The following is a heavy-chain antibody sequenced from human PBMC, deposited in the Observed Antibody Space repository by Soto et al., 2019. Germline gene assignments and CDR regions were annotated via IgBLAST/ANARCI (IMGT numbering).Heavy chain of an antibody. CDR2: IKQDGSEK. CDR3: ARADWNYYYYYMDV. Sequence: GGSLRLSCAASGFTFSSYWMSWVRQAPGKGLEWVANIKQDGSEKYYVDSVKGRFTISRDNAKNSLYLQMNSLRAEDTAVYYCARADWNYYYYYMDVWGKGTTVTVSS. D-gene: IGHD3-9*01. V-gene: IGHV3-7*01. CDR1: GFTFSSYW. J-gene: IGHJ6*03.